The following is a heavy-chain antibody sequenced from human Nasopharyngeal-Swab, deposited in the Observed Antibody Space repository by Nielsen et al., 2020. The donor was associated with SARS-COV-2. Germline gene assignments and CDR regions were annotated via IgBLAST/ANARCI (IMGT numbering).Heavy chain of an antibody. D-gene: IGHD1-26*01. CDR2: ISYDGSNE. J-gene: IGHJ4*02. Sequence: GSLKISCVASGFTFSSYPMHWVRQAPGKGLEWVAVISYDGSNEHYVDSVKGRFTISRDNSKNTLYLQMNSLRPEDTAVYYCARVWQMGELVGGLAYWGQGTLVTVSS. CDR1: GFTFSSYP. CDR3: ARVWQMGELVGGLAY. V-gene: IGHV3-30-3*01.